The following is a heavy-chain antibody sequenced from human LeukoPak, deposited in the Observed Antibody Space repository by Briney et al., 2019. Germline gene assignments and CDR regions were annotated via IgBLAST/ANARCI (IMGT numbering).Heavy chain of an antibody. CDR3: ARGLLPAAATFFDC. V-gene: IGHV4-59*01. CDR1: GGSISSYY. J-gene: IGHJ4*02. D-gene: IGHD2-2*01. CDR2: IYYSGST. Sequence: SETLSLTCTVSGGSISSYYWSWIRQPRGKGLEWIGYIYYSGSTNYNPSLKSRVTISVDTSKNQFSLKLSSVTAADTAVYYCARGLLPAAATFFDCWGQGTLVTVSS.